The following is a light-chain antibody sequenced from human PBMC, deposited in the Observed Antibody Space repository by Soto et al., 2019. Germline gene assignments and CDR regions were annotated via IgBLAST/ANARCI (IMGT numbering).Light chain of an antibody. V-gene: IGKV2-30*01. Sequence: VVMTESALSLRVTLLQPPSSSLSSIRSLVYSDGYIYLSWFQQGPGQSPRRLIYKVSNRDSGVPDRFSGSGSGTDFTLKISRVEAEDVGVYYCMQGSHSPITFGQGTRLEIK. CDR3: MQGSHSPIT. CDR1: RSLVYSDGYIY. J-gene: IGKJ5*01. CDR2: KVS.